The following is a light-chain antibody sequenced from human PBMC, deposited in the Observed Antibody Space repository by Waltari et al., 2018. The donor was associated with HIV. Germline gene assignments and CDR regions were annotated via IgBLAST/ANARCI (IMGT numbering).Light chain of an antibody. CDR3: ASWDDSLSGYVV. CDR2: RNN. J-gene: IGLJ2*01. CDR1: SSNIGGNY. V-gene: IGLV1-47*01. Sequence: QSVLTQPPSASGTPGQRVTISCSGSSSNIGGNYVYWYQQLPGTAPKLHIYRNNQRPSGVPERFSGSKSGTAASMAISGLRSEDEADYYCASWDDSLSGYVVFGGGTKLTVL.